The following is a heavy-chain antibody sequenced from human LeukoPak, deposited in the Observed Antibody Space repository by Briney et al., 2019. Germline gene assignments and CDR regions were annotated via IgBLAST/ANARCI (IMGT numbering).Heavy chain of an antibody. J-gene: IGHJ4*02. CDR3: AKCNGRGVVNIDY. V-gene: IGHV3-23*01. Sequence: GGSLRLSCEASGFAFGSYAMSWVRQAPGKGLEWVSGISTSGGTTYYADSVKGRLTISRDNSKNTLYLQMNSLRAEDTAVYYCAKCNGRGVVNIDYWGQGTLVTVSS. D-gene: IGHD2-15*01. CDR1: GFAFGSYA. CDR2: ISTSGGTT.